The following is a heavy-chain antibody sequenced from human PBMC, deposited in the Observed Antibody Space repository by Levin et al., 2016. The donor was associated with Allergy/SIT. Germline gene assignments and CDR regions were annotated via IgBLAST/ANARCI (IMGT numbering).Heavy chain of an antibody. D-gene: IGHD2-2*01. CDR3: ARDPLGIVVVPAAMRVWYFDL. CDR2: IYTSGST. J-gene: IGHJ2*01. V-gene: IGHV4-61*02. CDR1: GGSISSGSYY. Sequence: SETLSLTCTVSGGSISSGSYYWSWIRQPAGKGLEWIGRIYTSGSTNYNPSLKSRVTISVDTSKNQFSLKLSSVTAADTAVYYCARDPLGIVVVPAAMRVWYFDLWGRGTLVTVSS.